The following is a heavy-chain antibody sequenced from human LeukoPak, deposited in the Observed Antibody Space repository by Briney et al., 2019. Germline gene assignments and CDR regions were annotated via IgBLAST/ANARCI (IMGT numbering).Heavy chain of an antibody. V-gene: IGHV1-46*01. CDR2: INPSGGST. J-gene: IGHJ4*02. CDR3: AREGDYYDSSGYYSFDY. CDR1: GYTFTSYY. D-gene: IGHD3-22*01. Sequence: GASVKVSCKASGYTFTSYYMHWVRQAPGQGLEWMGIINPSGGSTSYAQKLQGRVTMTTDTSTSTAYMELRSLRSDDTAVYYCAREGDYYDSSGYYSFDYWGQGTLVTVSS.